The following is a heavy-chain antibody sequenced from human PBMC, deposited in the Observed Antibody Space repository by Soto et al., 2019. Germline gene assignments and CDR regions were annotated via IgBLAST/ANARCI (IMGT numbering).Heavy chain of an antibody. CDR3: ARAQFYSGSGRYNNLMFDP. CDR2: IHHSGTF. Sequence: PSETLSLTCAVSGGSISAAGDSWSWIRQPPWGGLEWIGYIHHSGTFLYNPSLKTRLTMSLDRSNNQFSLTLNSLTAADTAVYYCARAQFYSGSGRYNNLMFDPWGQGXQVTVYS. J-gene: IGHJ5*02. D-gene: IGHD3-10*01. CDR1: GGSISAAGDS. V-gene: IGHV4-30-2*01.